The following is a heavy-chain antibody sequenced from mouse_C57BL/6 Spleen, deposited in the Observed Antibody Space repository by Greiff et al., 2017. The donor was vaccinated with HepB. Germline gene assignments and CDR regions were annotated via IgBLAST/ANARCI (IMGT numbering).Heavy chain of an antibody. V-gene: IGHV1-69*01. J-gene: IGHJ4*01. CDR3: ARWRGSNAMDY. D-gene: IGHD1-1*01. CDR1: GYTFTSYW. CDR2: IDPSDSYT. Sequence: VQLQQPGAELVMPGASVKLSCKASGYTFTSYWMHWVKQRPGQGLEWIGEIDPSDSYTNYNQKFKGKSTLTVDKSSSTAYMQLSSLTSEDAAVYYCARWRGSNAMDYWGQGTSVTVSS.